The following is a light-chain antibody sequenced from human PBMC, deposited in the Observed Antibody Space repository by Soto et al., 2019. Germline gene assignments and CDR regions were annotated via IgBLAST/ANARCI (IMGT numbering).Light chain of an antibody. CDR3: TSYTISSSLV. V-gene: IGLV2-14*01. CDR1: SSDVGGYNF. CDR2: EVS. Sequence: QSVLTQPASVSGSPGQSITISCTGTSSDVGGYNFVSWYQQHPHKAPKLMIYEVSNRPSGVSNRFSGSKSGNTASLTISGLQAEDEADYYCTSYTISSSLVFGGGTKLTVL. J-gene: IGLJ3*02.